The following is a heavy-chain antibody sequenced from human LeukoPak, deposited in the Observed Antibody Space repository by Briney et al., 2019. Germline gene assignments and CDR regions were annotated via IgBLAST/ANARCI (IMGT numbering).Heavy chain of an antibody. V-gene: IGHV4-31*03. Sequence: PSQTLSLTCTVSGGSISSGGYYWSWIRQHPGKGLEWIGYIYYSGSTYYNPSLKSRVTISVDTSKNQFSLKLSSVTAADTAVYYCARGGITMVRGVIIASPFDYWGQGTLVTVSS. D-gene: IGHD3-10*01. J-gene: IGHJ4*02. CDR2: IYYSGST. CDR1: GGSISSGGYY. CDR3: ARGGITMVRGVIIASPFDY.